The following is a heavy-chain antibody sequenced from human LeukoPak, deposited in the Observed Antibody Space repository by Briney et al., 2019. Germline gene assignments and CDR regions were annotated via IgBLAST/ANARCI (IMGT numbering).Heavy chain of an antibody. Sequence: ASVKVSCKASGYTFTSYGISWVRQAPGQGLEWMGWISAYNGNTNYAQKLQGRVTMTTDTSTSTAYMELRSLRSDDTAVYYCARVELFYYYYYMDVWGKGTTVTISS. D-gene: IGHD3-10*01. CDR3: ARVELFYYYYYMDV. CDR2: ISAYNGNT. J-gene: IGHJ6*03. CDR1: GYTFTSYG. V-gene: IGHV1-18*01.